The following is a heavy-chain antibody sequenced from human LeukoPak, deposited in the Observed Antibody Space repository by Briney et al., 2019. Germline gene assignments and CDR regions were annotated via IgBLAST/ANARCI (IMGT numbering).Heavy chain of an antibody. CDR3: ARDHCSGGSCYLRVEEYYFDY. D-gene: IGHD2-15*01. CDR1: GFTFSSYA. Sequence: QAGGSLRLSCAASGFTFSSYAMHWVRQAPGKGLEYVSAISSNGGSTYYANSVKGRFTISRDNSKNTLYLQMGSLRAEGMAVYYCARDHCSGGSCYLRVEEYYFDYWGQGTLVTVSS. V-gene: IGHV3-64*01. J-gene: IGHJ4*02. CDR2: ISSNGGST.